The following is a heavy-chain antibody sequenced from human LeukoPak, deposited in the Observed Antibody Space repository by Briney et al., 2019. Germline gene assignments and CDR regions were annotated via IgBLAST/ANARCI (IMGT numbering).Heavy chain of an antibody. Sequence: GRSLRLSCAASGFTFSSYEMNWVSQAPGKGLEWVSYISSSGSNIYYADSVKGRFTISRDNAKNSLYLQMNSLRAEDTAVYYCAREGLDSSGSKGVDYWGQGTLVTVSS. V-gene: IGHV3-48*03. CDR2: ISSSGSNI. D-gene: IGHD3-22*01. CDR1: GFTFSSYE. CDR3: AREGLDSSGSKGVDY. J-gene: IGHJ4*02.